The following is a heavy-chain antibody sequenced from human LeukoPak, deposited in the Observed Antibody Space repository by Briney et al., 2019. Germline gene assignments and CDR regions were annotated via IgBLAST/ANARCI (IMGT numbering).Heavy chain of an antibody. V-gene: IGHV3-53*01. D-gene: IGHD6-13*01. Sequence: GGSLRLSCAASGFTVSDNYMSWVRQAPGKGLEWVSVMYSGGDTYCANSVKGRFTFSTDISKNTLFLQMNGLTTEDMAMYYCARNAPQVPAAGVLASWGQGTLVTVSS. CDR3: ARNAPQVPAAGVLAS. J-gene: IGHJ5*02. CDR2: MYSGGDT. CDR1: GFTVSDNY.